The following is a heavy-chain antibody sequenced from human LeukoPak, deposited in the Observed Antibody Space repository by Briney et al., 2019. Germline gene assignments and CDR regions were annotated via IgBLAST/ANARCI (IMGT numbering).Heavy chain of an antibody. Sequence: PGGSLRLSCAASGFTFSSYAMSWVRQAPGKGLEWVSAISGSGGSTYYADSVKGRFTISRDNSKNTLYLQKNSLRAEDTAVYYCAKERVMVVAATRFDWFDPWDQGTLVTVSS. CDR3: AKERVMVVAATRFDWFDP. CDR1: GFTFSSYA. D-gene: IGHD2-15*01. CDR2: ISGSGGST. V-gene: IGHV3-23*01. J-gene: IGHJ5*02.